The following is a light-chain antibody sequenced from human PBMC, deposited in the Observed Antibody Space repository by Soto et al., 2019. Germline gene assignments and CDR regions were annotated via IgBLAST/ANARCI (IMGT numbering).Light chain of an antibody. CDR1: QSISGY. J-gene: IGKJ2*01. CDR2: AAT. CDR3: QQGYKTPYT. V-gene: IGKV1-39*01. Sequence: DIQMTQSPSSLAASVGDRVTITCRASQSISGYLNWYQQKSGKGPKLLLFAATTLQSGDSSRFSGSGSGTDFTLTISSLQPEDFAAYSCQQGYKTPYTFGQGTNLEIK.